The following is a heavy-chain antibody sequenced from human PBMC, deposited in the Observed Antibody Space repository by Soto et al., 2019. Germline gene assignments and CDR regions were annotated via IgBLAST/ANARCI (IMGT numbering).Heavy chain of an antibody. CDR1: GGSISSGGYY. Sequence: PSETLSLTCTVSGGSISSGGYYWSWIRQHPGKGLEWIGYIYYSGSTYYNPSPKSRVTISVDTSKNQFSLKLSSVTAADTAVYYCARTITTYYDYVWGSYLLFDYWGQGTLVTVSS. CDR2: IYYSGST. D-gene: IGHD3-16*02. V-gene: IGHV4-31*03. CDR3: ARTITTYYDYVWGSYLLFDY. J-gene: IGHJ4*02.